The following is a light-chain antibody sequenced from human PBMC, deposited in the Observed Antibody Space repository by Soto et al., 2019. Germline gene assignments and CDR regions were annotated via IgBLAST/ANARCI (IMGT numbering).Light chain of an antibody. CDR1: QSVGTY. CDR3: QQRTNWPPLT. Sequence: EIVLTQSPATLSLSPGERATLSCRASQSVGTYLAWYQQKPGQDPRLLIYDASIRATGIPARFSGSGSGTDFTLTISSLETEDFAVYYCQQRTNWPPLTFGGGTKVEIK. V-gene: IGKV3-11*01. J-gene: IGKJ4*01. CDR2: DAS.